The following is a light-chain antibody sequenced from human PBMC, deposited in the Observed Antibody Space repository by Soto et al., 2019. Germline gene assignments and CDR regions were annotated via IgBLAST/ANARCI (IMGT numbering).Light chain of an antibody. Sequence: QSALTQPASVSGSPGQSITISCTGTSSDVGGYNLVSWYQHHPGTATKLMLFEGSKRPSGVSNRFSGSKSGNTASLTISGLQADDEAAYYCSSYAVRSTFYVFGTGTKLTVL. CDR2: EGS. CDR3: SSYAVRSTFYV. CDR1: SSDVGGYNL. J-gene: IGLJ1*01. V-gene: IGLV2-23*03.